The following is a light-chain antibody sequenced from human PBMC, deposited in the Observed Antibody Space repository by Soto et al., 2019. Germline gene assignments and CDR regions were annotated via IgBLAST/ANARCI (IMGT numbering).Light chain of an antibody. V-gene: IGLV2-23*01. CDR1: SSDVVIYNL. J-gene: IGLJ1*01. CDR3: CSHAGSSTSV. Sequence: QSVLTQPASVSGSPGQSVTVSCAGTSSDVVIYNLVSWYQHHPGKAFKLMNYEGSKRPSGVSNRFSGSKSGNTASLTISGHQAEDEATYYCCSHAGSSTSVFGPRTKVTVL. CDR2: EGS.